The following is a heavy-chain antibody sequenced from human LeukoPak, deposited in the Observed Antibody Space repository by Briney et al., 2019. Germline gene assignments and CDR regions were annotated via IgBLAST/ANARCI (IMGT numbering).Heavy chain of an antibody. CDR3: ARDLRKGSYMDV. CDR2: IWYDGSNK. Sequence: GGSLRLSCAASGFALSTQGMHWVRQAPGKGLEWVAVIWYDGSNKYYADSVKGRFTISRDNSNNTLYLQMNSLRAEDTAVYYCARDLRKGSYMDVWGKGTTVTVSS. V-gene: IGHV3-33*01. CDR1: GFALSTQG. J-gene: IGHJ6*03.